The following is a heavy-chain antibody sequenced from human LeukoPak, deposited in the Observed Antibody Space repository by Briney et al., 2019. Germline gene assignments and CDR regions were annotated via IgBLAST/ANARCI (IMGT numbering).Heavy chain of an antibody. CDR2: IKPHGSEK. CDR1: GFSFSTYW. CDR3: AKDRGGILGIVVVPAAIFDY. D-gene: IGHD2-2*03. J-gene: IGHJ4*02. Sequence: GGSLRLSCAASGFSFSTYWMSWVRQAPWRGLEWVANIKPHGSEKYYVDSVKGRFTISRDNAKNSLYLQMNSLRAEDTAVYYCAKDRGGILGIVVVPAAIFDYWGQGTLVTVSS. V-gene: IGHV3-7*03.